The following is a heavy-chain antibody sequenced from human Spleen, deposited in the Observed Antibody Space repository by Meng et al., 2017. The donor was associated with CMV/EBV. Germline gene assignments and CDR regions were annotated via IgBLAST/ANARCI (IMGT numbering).Heavy chain of an antibody. Sequence: HLPVLVSRPGLVKPSEPLSLPCTVSGGSISSSSYYWGWSRQPPGKGLEWIGSIYYSGSTYYNPSLKSRVTISVDTSKNQFSLKLSSVTAADTAVYYCAREPYYYDSSGYIDYWGQGTLVTASS. D-gene: IGHD3-22*01. V-gene: IGHV4-39*07. J-gene: IGHJ4*02. CDR3: AREPYYYDSSGYIDY. CDR1: GGSISSSSYY. CDR2: IYYSGST.